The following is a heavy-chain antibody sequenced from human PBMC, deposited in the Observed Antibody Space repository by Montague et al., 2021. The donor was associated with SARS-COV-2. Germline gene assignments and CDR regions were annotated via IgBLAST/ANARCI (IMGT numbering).Heavy chain of an antibody. CDR3: ARPWHSYYYGSGSYSSSFDA. CDR1: GGSISSTSYY. V-gene: IGHV4-39*01. J-gene: IGHJ5*02. Sequence: SETLSLTCTVSGGSISSTSYYWGWIRQPPGKGLEWIGSIYYSGSTYYNPSLKSLVTISVDTSKNQFSLKLSSVTAADTAVYYCARPWHSYYYGSGSYSSSFDAWGQGALVTVSS. D-gene: IGHD3-10*01. CDR2: IYYSGST.